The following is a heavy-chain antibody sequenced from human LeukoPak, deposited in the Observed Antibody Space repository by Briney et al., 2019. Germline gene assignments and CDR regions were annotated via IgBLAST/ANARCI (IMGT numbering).Heavy chain of an antibody. CDR1: GGSFSGYY. CDR3: AKDKAPGSWHTPSDF. D-gene: IGHD6-13*01. V-gene: IGHV4-34*01. Sequence: SETLSLTCAVYGGSFSGYYWSWIRQPPGKGLEWIGEINHSGSTNYNPSLKGRVTISVDTSKNQFSLKLSSVTAADTAVYYCAKDKAPGSWHTPSDFWGQGTLVTVSS. J-gene: IGHJ4*02. CDR2: INHSGST.